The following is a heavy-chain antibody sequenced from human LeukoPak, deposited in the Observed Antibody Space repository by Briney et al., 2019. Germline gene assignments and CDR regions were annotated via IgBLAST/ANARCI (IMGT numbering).Heavy chain of an antibody. J-gene: IGHJ4*02. CDR1: GYTFTSYG. D-gene: IGHD5-18*01. Sequence: ASVKVSCKASGYTFTSYGISWVRQAPGQGLEWMGWISAYNGNTNYAQKFQGRVTITADKSTSTAYMELSSLRSEDTAVYYCARHALGYSYGYSLDYWGQGTLVTVSS. V-gene: IGHV1-18*01. CDR3: ARHALGYSYGYSLDY. CDR2: ISAYNGNT.